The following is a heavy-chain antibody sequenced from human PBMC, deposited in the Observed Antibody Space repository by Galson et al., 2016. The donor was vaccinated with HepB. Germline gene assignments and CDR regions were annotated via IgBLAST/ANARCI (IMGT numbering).Heavy chain of an antibody. D-gene: IGHD2/OR15-2a*01. Sequence: SLRLSCAASGFTVSNNYMKWVRQAPGKGLEWVSLIYSNGDTRYADPVKGRFTISSHNFKNTVYLHMNNLRAEDTAMYYCSRDRHRLSQNTVIGLWGQGTLVTVSS. J-gene: IGHJ1*01. CDR2: IYSNGDT. CDR1: GFTVSNNY. CDR3: SRDRHRLSQNTVIGL. V-gene: IGHV3-53*01.